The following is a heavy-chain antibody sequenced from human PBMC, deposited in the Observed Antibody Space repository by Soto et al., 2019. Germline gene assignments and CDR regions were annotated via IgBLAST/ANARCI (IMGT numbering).Heavy chain of an antibody. CDR3: AKTEPDYGDYGSRRQSLYWYFDL. CDR2: ISGSGGST. CDR1: GFTFSSYA. D-gene: IGHD4-17*01. J-gene: IGHJ2*01. V-gene: IGHV3-23*01. Sequence: EVQLLESGGGLVQPGGSLRLSCAASGFTFSSYAMSWVRQAPGKGLEWVSAISGSGGSTYYANSVKGRFTISRDNSKNALYLQMTSLRAEDTAVYYCAKTEPDYGDYGSRRQSLYWYFDLWGRGTLVTVSS.